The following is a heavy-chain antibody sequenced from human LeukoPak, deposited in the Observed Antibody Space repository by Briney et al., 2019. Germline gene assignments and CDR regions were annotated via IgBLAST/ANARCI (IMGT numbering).Heavy chain of an antibody. CDR1: GFIVSSNY. CDR3: ARANYYDRSTYYYDS. Sequence: PGGSLRLSCAASGFIVSSNYMSWVRQAPGKGLEWVPVIYSGGGTNYADSVKGRFTISRDNSKSTLYLQMNTLRAEDTAVYYCARANYYDRSTYYYDSWGQGTLVTVSS. V-gene: IGHV3-53*01. J-gene: IGHJ5*01. CDR2: IYSGGGT. D-gene: IGHD3-22*01.